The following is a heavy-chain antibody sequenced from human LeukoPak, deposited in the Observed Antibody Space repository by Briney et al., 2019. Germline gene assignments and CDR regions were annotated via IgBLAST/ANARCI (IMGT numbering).Heavy chain of an antibody. CDR3: ASKDNCSSTSCRFDY. V-gene: IGHV4-34*01. CDR1: GGSFSGYY. D-gene: IGHD2-2*01. J-gene: IGHJ4*02. CDR2: INHSGST. Sequence: SETLSLTCAAYGGSFSGYYWSWIRQPPGKGLEWIGEINHSGSTNYNPSLKNRVTISVDTSKNQFSLKLSSVTAADTAVYYCASKDNCSSTSCRFDYWGQGTLVTVSS.